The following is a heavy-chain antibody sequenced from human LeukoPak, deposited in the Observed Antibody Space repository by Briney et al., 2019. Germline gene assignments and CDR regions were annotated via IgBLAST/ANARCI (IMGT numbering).Heavy chain of an antibody. Sequence: SQTLSLTCTVSGGSISSVDYYWSWIRQPPGKGLEWIGYIYYSGSTYYNPSHKSRVTISVDTSKNQFSLKLSSVTAADTAVYYCARGGDGYNSGVGYWGQGTLVTVSS. D-gene: IGHD5-24*01. CDR2: IYYSGST. CDR3: ARGGDGYNSGVGY. J-gene: IGHJ4*02. CDR1: GGSISSVDYY. V-gene: IGHV4-30-4*01.